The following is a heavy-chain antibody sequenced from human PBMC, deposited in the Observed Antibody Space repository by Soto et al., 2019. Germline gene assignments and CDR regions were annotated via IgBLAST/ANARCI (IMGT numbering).Heavy chain of an antibody. V-gene: IGHV3-33*01. CDR3: AREQQLAFDI. CDR1: GFTFSSYG. CDR2: IWYDGSNK. Sequence: QVQLVESGGGVVQPGRSLRLSCAASGFTFSSYGMHWGRQAPGKGLEWVAVIWYDGSNKYYADSVKGRFTISRDNYKNTLYLQMNSLRAEDTAVYYCAREQQLAFDIWGQGTMVTVSS. D-gene: IGHD6-13*01. J-gene: IGHJ3*02.